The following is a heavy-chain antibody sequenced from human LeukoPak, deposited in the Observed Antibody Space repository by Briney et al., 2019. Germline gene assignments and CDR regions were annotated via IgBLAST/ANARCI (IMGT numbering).Heavy chain of an antibody. CDR2: ISSDGTNT. CDR3: ARDQSQAGPTTVDY. V-gene: IGHV3-74*03. D-gene: IGHD1-14*01. CDR1: GVSFSTSW. Sequence: AGSLRLSCVASGVSFSTSWMHWVRQAPGKGLLWLSRISSDGTNTKYADSVKGRFTISRDNAKNTLYLQMNSLRAEDTAVYYCARDQSQAGPTTVDYWGQGTLVTVSS. J-gene: IGHJ4*02.